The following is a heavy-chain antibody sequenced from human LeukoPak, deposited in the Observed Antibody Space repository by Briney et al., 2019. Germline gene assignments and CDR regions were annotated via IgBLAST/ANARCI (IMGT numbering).Heavy chain of an antibody. J-gene: IGHJ6*04. CDR2: ISAYNGNT. CDR1: GYTFTSYG. Sequence: ASVKVSCKASGYTFTSYGISWVRQAPGQGLEWMGWISAYNGNTNYAQRLQGRVTMTTDTSTSTAHMELRSLRSDDTAVYYCARNGGRITIFGVVSRMDVWGKGTTVTVSS. V-gene: IGHV1-18*01. CDR3: ARNGGRITIFGVVSRMDV. D-gene: IGHD3-3*01.